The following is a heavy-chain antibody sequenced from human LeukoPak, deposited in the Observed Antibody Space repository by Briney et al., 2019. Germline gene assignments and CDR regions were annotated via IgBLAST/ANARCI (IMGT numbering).Heavy chain of an antibody. V-gene: IGHV3-64*01. CDR1: GFTFSSYA. D-gene: IGHD1-26*01. J-gene: IGHJ4*02. CDR3: ARGAIVGATDY. Sequence: GGSLRLSCAASGFTFSSYAMHWVRQAPGKGLEYVSAISSNGGSTYYANSVKGRFTTSRDNSKNTLYLQMGSLRAEDMAVYYCARGAIVGATDYWGQGTLVTVSS. CDR2: ISSNGGST.